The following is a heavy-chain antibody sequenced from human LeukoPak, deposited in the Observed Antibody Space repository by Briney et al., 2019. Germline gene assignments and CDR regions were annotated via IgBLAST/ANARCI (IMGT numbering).Heavy chain of an antibody. J-gene: IGHJ4*02. CDR2: ISGSGGST. D-gene: IGHD5-12*01. V-gene: IGHV3-23*01. CDR3: PKAPQGYSTYALPAN. Sequence: PGGSLRLSCAASGFTFSSYAMSWVRQAPGKGLEWVSAISGSGGSTYYADSVKGRFTISRDNSKNTLYLQMNSLRVEDTAIYYCPKAPQGYSTYALPANWGQGTLVTVSS. CDR1: GFTFSSYA.